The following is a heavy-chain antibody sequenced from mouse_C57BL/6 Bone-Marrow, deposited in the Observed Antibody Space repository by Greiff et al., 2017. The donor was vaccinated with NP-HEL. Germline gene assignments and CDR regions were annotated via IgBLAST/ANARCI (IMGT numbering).Heavy chain of an antibody. CDR2: IDPSDSYN. V-gene: IGHV1-69*01. CDR3: ARPSNHETWFAY. CDR1: GYTFTSYW. Sequence: VQLQQPGAELVMPGASVKLSCKASGYTFTSYWMHWVKQRPGQGLEWIGEIDPSDSYNNYNQKFKGKSTLTVDKSSSTAYMQLSSLTSEDSAVYYGARPSNHETWFAYWGQGTLVTVSA. D-gene: IGHD2-5*01. J-gene: IGHJ3*01.